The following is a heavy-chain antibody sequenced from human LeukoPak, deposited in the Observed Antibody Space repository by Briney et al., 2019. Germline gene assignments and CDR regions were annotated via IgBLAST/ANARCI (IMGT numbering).Heavy chain of an antibody. V-gene: IGHV1-18*01. CDR2: ISAYNGNT. CDR1: GYTITTYA. D-gene: IGHD6-13*01. J-gene: IGHJ6*03. Sequence: GASVKVSCKASGYTITTYAITWVRQAPGQGLEWVGWISAYNGNTNYAQKLQGRVTMTTDTSTNTAYMELRSLRSDDTAVYYCARRTSSSRFYYYYFYYMDVWGKGTTVTVSS. CDR3: ARRTSSSRFYYYYFYYMDV.